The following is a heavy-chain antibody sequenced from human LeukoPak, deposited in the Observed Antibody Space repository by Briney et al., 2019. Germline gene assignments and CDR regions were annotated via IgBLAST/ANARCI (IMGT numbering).Heavy chain of an antibody. Sequence: ASVKVSCKASGYTFTSYGISWVRQAPGQGLEWMGWISAYNGNTNYAQKLQGRVTMTTDTSTSTAYMELRSLRSDDTAVYYCARGFPSRPYYGFWSGYYEGPGYFDYWGQGTLVTVSS. D-gene: IGHD3-3*01. V-gene: IGHV1-18*01. CDR1: GYTFTSYG. CDR3: ARGFPSRPYYGFWSGYYEGPGYFDY. CDR2: ISAYNGNT. J-gene: IGHJ4*02.